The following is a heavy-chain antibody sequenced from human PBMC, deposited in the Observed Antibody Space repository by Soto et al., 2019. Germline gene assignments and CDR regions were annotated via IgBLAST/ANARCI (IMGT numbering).Heavy chain of an antibody. V-gene: IGHV3-13*01. J-gene: IGHJ5*02. CDR1: GFTFSASD. CDR3: ARQASYWHGGGGWLDP. D-gene: IGHD2-8*02. CDR2: IGTLHDT. Sequence: EVQLVESGGGLVQPGGSLRLSCVASGFTFSASDMHWVRQAPGKGLEWVAAIGTLHDTFYPDSVKGRFTISRENAKNSFYLQMNSLRADDTAVYYWARQASYWHGGGGWLDPWGQGVLVTVSS.